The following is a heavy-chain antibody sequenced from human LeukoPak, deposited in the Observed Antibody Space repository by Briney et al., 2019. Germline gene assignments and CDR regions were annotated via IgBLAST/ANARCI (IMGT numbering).Heavy chain of an antibody. J-gene: IGHJ6*04. CDR2: ITPIFGTA. V-gene: IGHV1-69*01. D-gene: IGHD3-16*01. Sequence: GASVRVSSEASVDTFSRYAISWVRHAPGQGLEWMGGITPIFGTANYAQKFQGRVTITADESTSTAYMELSRLRSEDTAVYYCARETSFGGGTNVYCGMDVWGKRTTVTVSS. CDR1: VDTFSRYA. CDR3: ARETSFGGGTNVYCGMDV.